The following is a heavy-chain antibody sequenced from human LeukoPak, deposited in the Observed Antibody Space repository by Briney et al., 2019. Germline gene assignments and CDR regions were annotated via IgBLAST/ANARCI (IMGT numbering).Heavy chain of an antibody. D-gene: IGHD2-15*01. CDR3: ARLYCSGATCYANLDY. J-gene: IGHJ4*02. V-gene: IGHV3-7*04. CDR2: IKQDGSQT. CDR1: VFTFSTYW. Sequence: GGSLRLSCAASVFTFSTYWMSWVRQAPGKGLEWVANIKQDGSQTYYVDSVRGRFTISRDNAKNSLYLQKNSLTAEDTAVYYCARLYCSGATCYANLDYWGQGTLVAVSS.